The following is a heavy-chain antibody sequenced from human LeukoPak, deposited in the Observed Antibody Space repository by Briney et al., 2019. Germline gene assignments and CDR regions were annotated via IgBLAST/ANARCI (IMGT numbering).Heavy chain of an antibody. CDR3: ARALAITGDYYYYYYMDV. CDR2: IDHTGIT. CDR1: DDSITIYY. J-gene: IGHJ6*03. V-gene: IGHV4-59*01. Sequence: SETLSLTCTVSDDSITIYYWSWIRQPPGKGLEWIGYIDHTGITNYNPSLNSRVTISRDTSKNHFSLELSSATAADTAVYYCARALAITGDYYYYYYMDVWGKGTTVTVSS. D-gene: IGHD1-14*01.